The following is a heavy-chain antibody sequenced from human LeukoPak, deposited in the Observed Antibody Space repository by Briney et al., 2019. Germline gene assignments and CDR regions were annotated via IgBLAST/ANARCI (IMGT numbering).Heavy chain of an antibody. D-gene: IGHD6-25*01. Sequence: PGGSLRLSCAASGFTFSTCGMHWVRQAPGKGLEWVAFIRYGGSDIYYGDSVKGRFTISRDNSKNTLYLQVNSLRGEDTAVYYCAKEPYSSVYYFYYMDVWGKGTTVTVSS. CDR1: GFTFSTCG. CDR3: AKEPYSSVYYFYYMDV. V-gene: IGHV3-30*02. J-gene: IGHJ6*03. CDR2: IRYGGSDI.